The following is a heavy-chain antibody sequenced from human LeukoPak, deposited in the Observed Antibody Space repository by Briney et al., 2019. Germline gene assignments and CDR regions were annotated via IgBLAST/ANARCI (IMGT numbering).Heavy chain of an antibody. CDR1: GYTFTGYY. Sequence: ASVKVSCKASGYTFTGYYMHWVRQAPGQGLEWMGWINPNSGGTNYAQKFQGRVTMTRDTSISTAYMELSSLRSEDTAVYYCARAPLRYFDGYYYYMDVWGKGTTVTISS. J-gene: IGHJ6*03. V-gene: IGHV1-2*02. D-gene: IGHD3-9*01. CDR2: INPNSGGT. CDR3: ARAPLRYFDGYYYYMDV.